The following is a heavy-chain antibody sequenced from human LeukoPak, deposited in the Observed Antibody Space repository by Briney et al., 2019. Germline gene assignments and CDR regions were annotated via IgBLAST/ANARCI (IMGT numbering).Heavy chain of an antibody. CDR1: GFTFSGYG. CDR2: ISYDGGNK. D-gene: IGHD6-19*01. J-gene: IGHJ6*02. V-gene: IGHV3-30*18. Sequence: GGSLRLSCAASGFTFSGYGMHWVRQAPGKGLEWVALISYDGGNKYYADSVKGRLPISRDNSKNTLYLQMNSLTVEDTAVYYCAKSAAVVYGMDVWGQGTTVTVSS. CDR3: AKSAAVVYGMDV.